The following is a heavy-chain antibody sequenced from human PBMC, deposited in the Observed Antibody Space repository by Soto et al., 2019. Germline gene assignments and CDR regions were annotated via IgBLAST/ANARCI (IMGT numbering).Heavy chain of an antibody. Sequence: SETLSLTCAASGVSITSSNWWSWVRQPPGKGLEWIGEIHHTGGGNHNPSLNGRVTISVDKSNNQFSLKLNSMTAADTAVYYCARVPGAAGATRFDFWGPGIWVTVAS. CDR2: IHHTGGG. CDR1: GVSITSSNW. J-gene: IGHJ4*02. V-gene: IGHV4-4*02. CDR3: ARVPGAAGATRFDF. D-gene: IGHD6-25*01.